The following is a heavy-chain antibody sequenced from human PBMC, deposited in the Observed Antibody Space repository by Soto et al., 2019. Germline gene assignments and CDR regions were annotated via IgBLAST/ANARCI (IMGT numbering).Heavy chain of an antibody. CDR1: GYTFTSYY. Sequence: GASVKVSCKASGYTFTSYYIHWVRQAPGQGLEWMGIVNPSGGGTTYAQKFQGRVTMTSDTSTSTVYLELSSLRSEDTAVYYCVGLIVGSDMDVWGQGTTVTVSS. D-gene: IGHD3-10*01. J-gene: IGHJ6*02. CDR2: VNPSGGGT. V-gene: IGHV1-46*03. CDR3: VGLIVGSDMDV.